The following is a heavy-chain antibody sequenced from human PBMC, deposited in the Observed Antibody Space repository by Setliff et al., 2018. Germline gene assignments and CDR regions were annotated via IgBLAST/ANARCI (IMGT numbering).Heavy chain of an antibody. CDR3: ARDNRDYDFWSGYYSLRGYFDY. D-gene: IGHD3-3*01. CDR2: IYYSGST. V-gene: IGHV4-59*11. Sequence: PSETLSLTCTVSGGSISSHYWSWIRQPPGKGLEWIGYIYYSGSTNYNPSLKGRVTISVDTSKNQFSLKLSSVTAADTAVYYCARDNRDYDFWSGYYSLRGYFDYWGQGTLVTVSS. J-gene: IGHJ4*02. CDR1: GGSISSHY.